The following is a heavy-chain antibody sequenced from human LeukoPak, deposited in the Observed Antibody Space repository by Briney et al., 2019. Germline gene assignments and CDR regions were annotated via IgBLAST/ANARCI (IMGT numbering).Heavy chain of an antibody. CDR2: IRSKANSYAT. CDR1: GFTFSGSA. V-gene: IGHV3-73*01. Sequence: GGSLRLSCAASGFTFSGSAMHWVRQASGKGLEWVGRIRSKANSYATAYAASVKGRFTISRDDSKNTAYLQMNSLKTEDTAVYYCTSTSGGLYYDFWSGYLLDDAFDIWGQGTMVTVSS. CDR3: TSTSGGLYYDFWSGYLLDDAFDI. D-gene: IGHD3-3*01. J-gene: IGHJ3*02.